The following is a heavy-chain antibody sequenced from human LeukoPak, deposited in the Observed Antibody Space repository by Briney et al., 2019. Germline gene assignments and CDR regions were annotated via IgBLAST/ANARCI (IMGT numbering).Heavy chain of an antibody. CDR1: GFTFDDYA. D-gene: IGHD2-2*01. CDR3: AKEDGCSSTSCYTGWFDP. V-gene: IGHV3-9*01. CDR2: ISWNSGSI. J-gene: IGHJ5*02. Sequence: PGRSLRLSCAASGFTFDDYAMHWVRQAPGKGLKWVSGISWNSGSIGYADSVKGRFTISRDNAKNSLYLQMNSLRAEDTSLYYCAKEDGCSSTSCYTGWFDPWGQGTLVTVSS.